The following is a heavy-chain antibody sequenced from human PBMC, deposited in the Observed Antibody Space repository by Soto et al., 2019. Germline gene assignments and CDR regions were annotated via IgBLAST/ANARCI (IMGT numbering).Heavy chain of an antibody. J-gene: IGHJ4*02. CDR2: IRRRAKNYAT. V-gene: IGHV3-73*02. CDR1: GFTFSGSA. D-gene: IGHD3-22*01. Sequence: VQLVESGGDLVQPGGSLKLSCAASGFTFSGSAMHWVRQASGKGLEWVGHIRRRAKNYATVYAASVKGRFIISRDDSKSTAYLQMNSLKTDDTAVYYCTRTFDVSDYFSPDFDYWGQGTLVTVSS. CDR3: TRTFDVSDYFSPDFDY.